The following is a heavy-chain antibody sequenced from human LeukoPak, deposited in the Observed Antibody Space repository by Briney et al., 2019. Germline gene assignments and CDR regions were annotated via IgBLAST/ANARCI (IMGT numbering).Heavy chain of an antibody. D-gene: IGHD5-24*01. CDR2: IIPIFGIA. CDR1: GGTFSSYA. CDR3: ARDRATRDGYNQAFYGMDV. J-gene: IGHJ6*02. V-gene: IGHV1-69*04. Sequence: GSSVKVSCKASGGTFSSYATSWVRQAPGQGLEWMGRIIPIFGIANYAQKFQGRVTITADKSTSTAYMELSSLRSEDTAVYYCARDRATRDGYNQAFYGMDVWGQGTTVTVSS.